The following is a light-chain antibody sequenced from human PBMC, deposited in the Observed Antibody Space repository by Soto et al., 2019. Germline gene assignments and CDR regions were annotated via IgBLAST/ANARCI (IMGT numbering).Light chain of an antibody. CDR2: DAS. V-gene: IGKV1-33*01. CDR3: QQYDNFPRAIN. Sequence: DIQMTQSPSSLSASLGDRVTIACQAGQEIINYLHCYQQKPGKAPKLLIYDASNLETGVPSRFSGSGSGTDFTFTISSLQPEDIATYYCQQYDNFPRAINFGQGTRLEI. CDR1: QEIINY. J-gene: IGKJ5*01.